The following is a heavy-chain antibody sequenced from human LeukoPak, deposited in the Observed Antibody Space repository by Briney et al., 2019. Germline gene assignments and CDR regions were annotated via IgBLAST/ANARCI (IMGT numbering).Heavy chain of an antibody. J-gene: IGHJ4*02. D-gene: IGHD6-13*01. V-gene: IGHV3-7*01. CDR3: ARDRAAAAGGDY. CDR2: IKQDGSEK. Sequence: GGSLRLSCAASGCTFSSYWMSWVRQAPGKGLEWVANIKQDGSEKYYVDSVKGRFTISRDNAKNSLYLQMNSLRAEDTAVYYCARDRAAAAGGDYWGQGTLVTVSS. CDR1: GCTFSSYW.